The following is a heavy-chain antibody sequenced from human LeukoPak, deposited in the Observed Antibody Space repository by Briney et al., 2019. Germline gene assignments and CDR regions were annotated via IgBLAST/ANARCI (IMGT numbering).Heavy chain of an antibody. Sequence: ETLSLTCAVYGGSFSGYYWSWVRQAPGKGLEWVSAISGSGGSTYYADSVKGRFTISRDNSKNTLYLQMNSLRAEDTAVYYCAKAIFVVVVAAHFDYWGQGTLVTVSS. J-gene: IGHJ4*02. D-gene: IGHD2-15*01. CDR3: AKAIFVVVVAAHFDY. V-gene: IGHV3-23*01. CDR2: ISGSGGST. CDR1: GGSFSGYY.